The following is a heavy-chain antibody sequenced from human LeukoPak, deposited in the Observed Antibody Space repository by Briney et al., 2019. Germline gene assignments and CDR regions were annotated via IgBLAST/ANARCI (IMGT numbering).Heavy chain of an antibody. CDR1: GGSFSSYY. J-gene: IGHJ5*02. CDR3: ARGGIHISSWYFRMSWFDP. CDR2: INHGGST. Sequence: SETLSLTCAVYGGSFSSYYWSWIRQPPGKGLEWIGEINHGGSTNYNPSLKSRVTISVDTSKNQFSLKLSSVTAADTAVYYCARGGIHISSWYFRMSWFDPWGQGTLVTVSS. V-gene: IGHV4-34*01. D-gene: IGHD6-13*01.